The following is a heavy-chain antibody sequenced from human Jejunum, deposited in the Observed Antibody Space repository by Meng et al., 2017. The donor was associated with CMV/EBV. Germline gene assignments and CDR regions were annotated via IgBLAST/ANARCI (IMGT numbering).Heavy chain of an antibody. CDR1: GFTFSDYY. CDR2: MSSGGTVI. J-gene: IGHJ4*02. Sequence: AASGFTFSDYYMAWIRRAPGKGLEWISYMSSGGTVIYYADSVRGRFTISRDTAKNSLFLQMNSLRGEDTAVYYCARGDYDFWGGYWGQGTRVTVSS. D-gene: IGHD3-3*01. CDR3: ARGDYDFWGGY. V-gene: IGHV3-11*01.